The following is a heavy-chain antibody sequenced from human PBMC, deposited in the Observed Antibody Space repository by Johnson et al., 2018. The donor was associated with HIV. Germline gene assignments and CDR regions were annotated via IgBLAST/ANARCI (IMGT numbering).Heavy chain of an antibody. D-gene: IGHD7-27*01. CDR1: GFTFDDYA. CDR2: INWNGGST. J-gene: IGHJ3*02. V-gene: IGHV3-20*04. Sequence: VQLVESGGVVVQPGGSLRLSCAASGFTFDDYAMSWVRQVPGKGLEWVSGINWNGGSTNYAASVKGRFVISRDNARNSLYLPMNGLTVEDTALYFCARDPTTQDSRLTGDFGAFDIWGQGTMVTVSS. CDR3: ARDPTTQDSRLTGDFGAFDI.